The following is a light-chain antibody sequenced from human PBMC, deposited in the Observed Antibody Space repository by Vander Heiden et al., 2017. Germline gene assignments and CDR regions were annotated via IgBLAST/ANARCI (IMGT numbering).Light chain of an antibody. J-gene: IGLJ1*01. CDR1: SSNIGSNT. Sequence: QSVLTRPLSASGTPGQWVIISRSGSSSNIGSNTVNWYQQLPGTAPKLLIYRNNQRPSGVPDRFSGSKSGTSASLAISGLQSEDEADYYCAAWDDSLNGYVFGTGTKVTVL. CDR2: RNN. V-gene: IGLV1-44*01. CDR3: AAWDDSLNGYV.